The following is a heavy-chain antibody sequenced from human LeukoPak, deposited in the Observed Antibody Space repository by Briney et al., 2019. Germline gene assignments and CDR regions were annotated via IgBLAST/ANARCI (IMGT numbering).Heavy chain of an antibody. CDR2: VFSSGST. D-gene: IGHD2-21*02. V-gene: IGHV4-59*11. J-gene: IGHJ3*01. Sequence: SETLSLTCTVSGGSIFNHYWTWIRQPPGKGLEWIGYVFSSGSTTHNPPLKSRLTISVDTSKNQFSLKLSSVTAADTAVYFCARWPMTDLTFDVWGQGTMVTVSS. CDR3: ARWPMTDLTFDV. CDR1: GGSIFNHY.